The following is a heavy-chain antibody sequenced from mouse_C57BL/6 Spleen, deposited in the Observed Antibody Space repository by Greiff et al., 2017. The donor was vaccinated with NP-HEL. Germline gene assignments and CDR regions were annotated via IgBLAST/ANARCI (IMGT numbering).Heavy chain of an antibody. Sequence: QVQLQQPGAELVMPGASVKLSCKASGYTFTSYWMHWVKQRPGQGLEWIGEIDPSDSYTNYNQKFKGKSTLTVDKSSSTAYMQLSSLTSEDSAVYYCAKGDDGYSSWFAYWGQGTLVTVSA. CDR3: AKGDDGYSSWFAY. D-gene: IGHD2-3*01. J-gene: IGHJ3*01. CDR2: IDPSDSYT. CDR1: GYTFTSYW. V-gene: IGHV1-69*01.